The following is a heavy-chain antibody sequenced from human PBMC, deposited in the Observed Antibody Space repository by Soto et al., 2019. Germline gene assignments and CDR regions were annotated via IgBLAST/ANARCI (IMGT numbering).Heavy chain of an antibody. D-gene: IGHD4-17*01. J-gene: IGHJ4*02. Sequence: EVQLVESGGGLVQPGGSLRLSCAASGFTGSSNYMSWVRQAPGKGLEWVSVMYSGGSTYYADSVKGRFTISRDNSKNTLYLQMNRMRAEDTAVYYCARLDGYGEYPNDFDYWGQGTLGTVSS. CDR2: MYSGGST. V-gene: IGHV3-66*04. CDR3: ARLDGYGEYPNDFDY. CDR1: GFTGSSNY.